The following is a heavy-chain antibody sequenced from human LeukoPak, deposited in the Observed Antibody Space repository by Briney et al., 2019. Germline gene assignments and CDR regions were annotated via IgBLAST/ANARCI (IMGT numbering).Heavy chain of an antibody. CDR1: GFTFRSYE. J-gene: IGHJ4*02. V-gene: IGHV3-48*03. D-gene: IGHD4-23*01. CDR2: ISSSGSTI. Sequence: GGSLRLSCAASGFTFRSYEMNWVRQAPGKGLEWVSYISSSGSTIVYADSVKGRFTISRGNAKNSLYLQMNSLRAEDTAVYYCAREDGGNYFDYWGQGTLVTVSS. CDR3: AREDGGNYFDY.